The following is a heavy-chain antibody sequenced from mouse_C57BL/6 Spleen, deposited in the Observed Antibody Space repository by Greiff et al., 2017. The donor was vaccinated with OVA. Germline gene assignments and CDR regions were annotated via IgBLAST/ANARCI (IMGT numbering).Heavy chain of an antibody. CDR1: GYTFTSYW. CDR2: IDPNSGGT. D-gene: IGHD1-1*01. Sequence: QVQLQQSGAELVKPGASVKLSCKASGYTFTSYWMHWVKQRPGRGLEWIGRIDPNSGGTKYNEKFKSKATLTVDKPSSTAYMQLSSLTSEDSAVYYCSRDGITTVVEGFDYWGQGTTLTVSS. V-gene: IGHV1-72*01. J-gene: IGHJ2*01. CDR3: SRDGITTVVEGFDY.